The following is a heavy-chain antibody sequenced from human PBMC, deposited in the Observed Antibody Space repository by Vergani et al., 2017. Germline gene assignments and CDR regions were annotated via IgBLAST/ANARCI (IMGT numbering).Heavy chain of an antibody. J-gene: IGHJ4*02. Sequence: EVQLVESGGGLVQPGGSLRLSCAASGFTFSSYWMHWVRQAPGKGLVWVSRINSDGSSTSYADSVKGRFTISRDNAKNTLYLQMNSLRAEDTALYYCAKDRGGSYYYFDYWGQGTLVTVSS. CDR2: INSDGSST. CDR1: GFTFSSYW. D-gene: IGHD1-26*01. CDR3: AKDRGGSYYYFDY. V-gene: IGHV3-74*01.